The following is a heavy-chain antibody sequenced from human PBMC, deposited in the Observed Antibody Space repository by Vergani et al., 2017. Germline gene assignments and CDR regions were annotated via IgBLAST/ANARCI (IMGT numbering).Heavy chain of an antibody. CDR1: GFISSYYG. CDR2: ISYDGTQK. J-gene: IGHJ1*01. V-gene: IGHV3-30*03. CDR3: ATKSCGTPGCQIGYFRE. Sequence: QVHLVESGGGVVQPGRSLRLSCVVSGFISSYYGMHWVRQAPGKGLEWVAVISYDGTQKYYADSVKGRFTISRDNSKSTLYLQMNSLRTEDTAVYYCATKSCGTPGCQIGYFREWGQGTLVSDSS. D-gene: IGHD1-1*01.